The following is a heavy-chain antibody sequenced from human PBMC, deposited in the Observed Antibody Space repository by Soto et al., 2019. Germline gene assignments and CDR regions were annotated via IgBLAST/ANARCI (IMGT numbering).Heavy chain of an antibody. CDR1: GGSISSSDYF. CDR3: AREPFLIQARGED. J-gene: IGHJ4*02. Sequence: SETLSLTCTVSGGSISSSDYFWTWIRQPPGKGLEWMGYIFHTGTTYSNPSLKSRLIMSIDTSKNQFSLRLTSVTAADSAVYYCAREPFLIQARGEDWGQGALVTLAS. D-gene: IGHD2-21*01. CDR2: IFHTGTT. V-gene: IGHV4-30-4*01.